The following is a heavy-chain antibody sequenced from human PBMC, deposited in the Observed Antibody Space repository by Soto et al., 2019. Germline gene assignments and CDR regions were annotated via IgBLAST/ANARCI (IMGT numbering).Heavy chain of an antibody. CDR3: TTDHSALYGPLGGAFDI. CDR1: GFTFSNAW. D-gene: IGHD3-10*01. J-gene: IGHJ3*02. V-gene: IGHV3-15*01. CDR2: IKSKTDGGTT. Sequence: EVQLVESGGGLVKPGGSLRLSCAASGFTFSNAWMSWVRQAPGKGLEWVGRIKSKTDGGTTDYAAPVKGRFTISRDDSKNTLYLQMNSLKTEDTAVYYCTTDHSALYGPLGGAFDIWGQGTMVTVSS.